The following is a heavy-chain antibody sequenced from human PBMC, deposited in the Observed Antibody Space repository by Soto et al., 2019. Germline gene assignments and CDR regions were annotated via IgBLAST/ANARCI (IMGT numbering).Heavy chain of an antibody. CDR1: GFTFSSYA. CDR2: ISYDGSNK. D-gene: IGHD6-13*01. Sequence: GGSLRLSCAASGFTFSSYAMHWVRQAPGKGLEWVAVISYDGSNKYYAGSVKGRFTISRDNSKNTLYLQMNSLRAEDTAVYYCCLAAAGTYYFDYWGQGTLVTVSS. V-gene: IGHV3-30-3*01. CDR3: CLAAAGTYYFDY. J-gene: IGHJ4*02.